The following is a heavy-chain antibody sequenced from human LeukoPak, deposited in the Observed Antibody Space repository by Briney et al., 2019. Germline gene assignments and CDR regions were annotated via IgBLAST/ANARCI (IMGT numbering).Heavy chain of an antibody. CDR3: AVYSNLDY. J-gene: IGHJ4*02. Sequence: ASVTVSFTASGYTFTVYYIHWVRQAPGQGREWMGWMNPNSGNTGYAQKFQGRVTMTRNTSISTAYMELSSLRSEDTAVYYCAVYSNLDYWGQGTLVTVSS. CDR1: GYTFTVYY. V-gene: IGHV1-8*02. CDR2: MNPNSGNT. D-gene: IGHD6-13*01.